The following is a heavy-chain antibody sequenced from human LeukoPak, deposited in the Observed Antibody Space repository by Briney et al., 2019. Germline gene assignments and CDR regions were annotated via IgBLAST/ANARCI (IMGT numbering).Heavy chain of an antibody. CDR1: GGSISSGDYY. V-gene: IGHV4-30-4*01. Sequence: SETLSLTCTVSGGSISSGDYYWSWIRQPPGKGLEWIGYIYYSGSTYYNPSLKSRVTISVDTSKNQFSLKLSSVTAADTAVYYCARGTIQLWFDYWGQGTLVTVSS. D-gene: IGHD5-18*01. CDR3: ARGTIQLWFDY. CDR2: IYYSGST. J-gene: IGHJ4*02.